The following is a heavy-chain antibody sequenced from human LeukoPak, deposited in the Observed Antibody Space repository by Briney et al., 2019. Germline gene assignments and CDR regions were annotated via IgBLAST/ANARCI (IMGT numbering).Heavy chain of an antibody. V-gene: IGHV3-7*01. CDR3: ARIPAVNGRFWFDT. CDR1: GFTFSSYW. J-gene: IGHJ5*02. D-gene: IGHD2-2*01. CDR2: IKQDGSEK. Sequence: PGGSLRLSCATSGFTFSSYWMSWVRRDPEKGLEWVANIKQDGSEKYYVDSVKGRFTISRDDAENPLYLQMNSLRAEDTAVYYCARIPAVNGRFWFDTWGQGTLVTVSS.